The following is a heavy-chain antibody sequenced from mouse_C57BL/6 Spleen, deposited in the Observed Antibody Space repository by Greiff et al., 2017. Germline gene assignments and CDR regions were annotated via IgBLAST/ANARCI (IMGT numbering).Heavy chain of an antibody. CDR2: IYPGDGDT. J-gene: IGHJ2*01. D-gene: IGHD1-1*01. V-gene: IGHV1-80*01. CDR1: GYAFSSYW. CDR3: ARDDFGGSSLDY. Sequence: QVQLKESGAELVKPGASVKISCKASGYAFSSYWMNWVKQRPGKGLEWIGQIYPGDGDTTYNGKFKGKATLTADKSSSTAYMQLSSLTSEDSAVYFCARDDFGGSSLDYWGQGTTLTVSS.